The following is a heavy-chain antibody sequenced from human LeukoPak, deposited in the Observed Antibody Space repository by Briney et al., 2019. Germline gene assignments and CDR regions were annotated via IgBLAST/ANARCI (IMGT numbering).Heavy chain of an antibody. CDR1: GFTFSSYA. D-gene: IGHD1-26*01. CDR2: ITESGGST. CDR3: AKASGGSGSYFDY. J-gene: IGHJ4*02. V-gene: IGHV3-23*01. Sequence: GGSLRLSCAASGFTFSSYAMSWVRQAPGKGLEWVSAITESGGSTYYADSVKGRFSISRDNSKNTLYLQMNSLRAEDTAVYYCAKASGGSGSYFDYWGQGTPVTVSS.